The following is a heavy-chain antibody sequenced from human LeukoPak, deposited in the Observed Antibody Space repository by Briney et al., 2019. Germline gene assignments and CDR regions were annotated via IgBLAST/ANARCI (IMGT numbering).Heavy chain of an antibody. Sequence: SETLSLTCAVYGGSFSGYYWSWIRQPPGKGLEWIGEINHSGSTNYNPSLKSRVTISVDTSKNQFSLKLSSVTAADTAVYYCARGPSSSSSWGQGTLVTVSS. CDR2: INHSGST. CDR3: ARGPSSSSS. J-gene: IGHJ5*02. V-gene: IGHV4-34*01. D-gene: IGHD6-13*01. CDR1: GGSFSGYY.